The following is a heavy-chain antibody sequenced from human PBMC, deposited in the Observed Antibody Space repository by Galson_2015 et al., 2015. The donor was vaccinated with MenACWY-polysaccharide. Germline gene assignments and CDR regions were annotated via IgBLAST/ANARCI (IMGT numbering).Heavy chain of an antibody. CDR3: TTILPTAASFDH. V-gene: IGHV3-73*01. J-gene: IGHJ4*02. D-gene: IGHD2-2*01. CDR2: ITTKAKNYAT. Sequence: SLRLSCAASGFAFSGSPIHWVRQASGKGLEWIGRITTKAKNYATEYVASVKGRFTISRNDSNNTAYLQMSSLRTEDTAMYYCTTILPTAASFDHWGQGALVTVSS. CDR1: GFAFSGSP.